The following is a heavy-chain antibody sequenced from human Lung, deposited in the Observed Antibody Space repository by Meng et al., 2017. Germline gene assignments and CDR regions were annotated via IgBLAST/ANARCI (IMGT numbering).Heavy chain of an antibody. J-gene: IGHJ4*02. CDR3: ARGRYSSSSAVVDY. D-gene: IGHD6-13*01. V-gene: IGHV3-33*01. Sequence: QVQLVESGGGVVQPGRSLRLSCAASGFTFSSHGMHWVRQAPGKGLEWVAVIWYDGSNKYYADSVKGRFTISRDNSKNTLYLQMNSLRAEDTAVYYCARGRYSSSSAVVDYWGQGTLVTVSS. CDR1: GFTFSSHG. CDR2: IWYDGSNK.